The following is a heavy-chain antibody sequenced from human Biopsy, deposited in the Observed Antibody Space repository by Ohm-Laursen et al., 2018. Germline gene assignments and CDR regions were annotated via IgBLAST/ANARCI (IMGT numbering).Heavy chain of an antibody. D-gene: IGHD3-16*01. CDR3: STGGGDFYYNGMDV. V-gene: IGHV3-15*01. J-gene: IGHJ6*02. CDR2: IKSKFDGETT. CDR1: GFTFGDAW. Sequence: GSLRLSCTASGFTFGDAWMSWIRQAPGKGLEWVGRIKSKFDGETTDYAAPVKGRFIISRDDSKSTLFLQMNSLKVEDTGVYFCSTGGGDFYYNGMDVWGQGTTVAASS.